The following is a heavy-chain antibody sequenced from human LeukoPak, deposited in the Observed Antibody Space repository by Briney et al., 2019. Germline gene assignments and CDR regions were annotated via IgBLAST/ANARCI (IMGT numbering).Heavy chain of an antibody. J-gene: IGHJ4*02. D-gene: IGHD5-24*01. Sequence: GESLKIPCKGSGYRFTSYWIGWVRQMPGKGLGGMGIIHPGDSDTRYSPSFQGQVTISADKSISTAYLQWSSLKGSDTAMYYCARAGDGYNVDYWGEGTLVTVFS. CDR3: ARAGDGYNVDY. CDR2: IHPGDSDT. V-gene: IGHV5-51*01. CDR1: GYRFTSYW.